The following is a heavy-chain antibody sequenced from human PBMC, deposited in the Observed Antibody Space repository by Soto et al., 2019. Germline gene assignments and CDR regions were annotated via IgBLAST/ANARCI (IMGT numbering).Heavy chain of an antibody. V-gene: IGHV1-3*01. CDR1: GYTFTSYA. Sequence: ASVKVSCKASGYTFTSYAMHWVRQAPGQRLEWMGWINAGNGNTKYSQKFQGRVTITRDTSASTAYMELSSLRSEDTAVYYCARGQQRLYSSSLYGGYYYGMDVWGQGTTVTVSS. D-gene: IGHD6-13*01. J-gene: IGHJ6*02. CDR2: INAGNGNT. CDR3: ARGQQRLYSSSLYGGYYYGMDV.